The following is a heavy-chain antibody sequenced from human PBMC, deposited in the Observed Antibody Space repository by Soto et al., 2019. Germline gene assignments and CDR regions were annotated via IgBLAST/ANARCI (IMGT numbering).Heavy chain of an antibody. D-gene: IGHD3-9*01. CDR2: ISASGTKT. J-gene: IGHJ4*02. CDR1: GFTFSTSA. Sequence: EVQLLESGGGLVQPGGSLRLSCAISGFTFSTSAMSWVRQVPQKGLEWVSSISASGTKTYLADSVKGRFAISRDNSKNTLYLQMNSLRAEDTALSYCAKEGHFDLLAGYYFYWGQGALVTVSS. CDR3: AKEGHFDLLAGYYFY. V-gene: IGHV3-23*01.